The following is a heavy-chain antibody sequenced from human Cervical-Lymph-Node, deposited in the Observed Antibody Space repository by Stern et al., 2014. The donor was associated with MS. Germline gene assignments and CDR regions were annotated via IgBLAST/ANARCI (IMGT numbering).Heavy chain of an antibody. Sequence: VQLVESGAEVKKPGSSVKVSCKASGGTFSSYAISWVRQAPGQGLEWMGRIIPILGIANYAQKFQGRVTITADKSTSTAYMELSSLRSEDTAVYYCARYSSSNLYYFDYWGQGTLVTVSS. CDR3: ARYSSSNLYYFDY. D-gene: IGHD6-13*01. V-gene: IGHV1-69*09. CDR2: IIPILGIA. J-gene: IGHJ4*02. CDR1: GGTFSSYA.